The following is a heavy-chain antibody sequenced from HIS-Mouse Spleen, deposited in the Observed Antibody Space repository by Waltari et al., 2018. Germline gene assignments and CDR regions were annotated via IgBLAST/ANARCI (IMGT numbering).Heavy chain of an antibody. D-gene: IGHD6-13*01. Sequence: QLQLQESGPGLLKPSETLSLTCTVSGGSISSSSYYWGWIRQPPGKGLEWIGSIYYRGSTYYTPSLKHRLTISVDPSKNQLALKLSSVTAAATAVYYCAREIPYSSSWYDWYFDLWGRGTLVTVSS. CDR1: GGSISSSSYY. CDR3: AREIPYSSSWYDWYFDL. J-gene: IGHJ2*01. V-gene: IGHV4-39*07. CDR2: IYYRGST.